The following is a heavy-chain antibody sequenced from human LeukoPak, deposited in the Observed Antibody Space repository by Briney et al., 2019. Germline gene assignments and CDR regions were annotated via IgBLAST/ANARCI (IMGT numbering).Heavy chain of an antibody. CDR3: ARSEMTTVTTYY. D-gene: IGHD4-17*01. Sequence: ASVKVSCKASGYTFTGYYMHWVRQAPGQGLEWMGWINPNRGGTNYAQKFQGRVTMTRDTSISTAYMELSRLRSDDTAVYYCARSEMTTVTTYYWGQGTLVTVSS. CDR2: INPNRGGT. V-gene: IGHV1-2*02. J-gene: IGHJ4*02. CDR1: GYTFTGYY.